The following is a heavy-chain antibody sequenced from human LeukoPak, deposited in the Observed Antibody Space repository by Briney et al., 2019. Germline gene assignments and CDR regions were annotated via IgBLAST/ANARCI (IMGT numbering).Heavy chain of an antibody. V-gene: IGHV4-59*08. CDR2: IHGRGST. J-gene: IGHJ4*02. CDR1: GDSLSSHY. Sequence: PSETLSLTCTVSGDSLSSHYWSWVRQPPGKGLEWIGYIHGRGSTHYDPSLRSRVTISEDTSKNQFSLKLTSVTAADTAVYYCARNIGWYTYDVWGQETLVTVSS. CDR3: ARNIGWYTYDV. D-gene: IGHD6-19*01.